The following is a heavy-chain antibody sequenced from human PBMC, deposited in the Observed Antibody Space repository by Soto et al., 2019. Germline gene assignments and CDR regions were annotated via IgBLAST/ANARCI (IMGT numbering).Heavy chain of an antibody. CDR1: GGSISSGGYY. V-gene: IGHV4-31*03. Sequence: SETLSLTCTVSGGSISSGGYYWSWIRQHPGKGLEWIGYIYYTGSTYYNPSLKSRVTISVDTSKNQFSLKLSSVTAADTAVYYCATVEDCGGDCPIEAFEIWGQGTMVTVSS. CDR3: ATVEDCGGDCPIEAFEI. J-gene: IGHJ3*02. CDR2: IYYTGST. D-gene: IGHD2-21*02.